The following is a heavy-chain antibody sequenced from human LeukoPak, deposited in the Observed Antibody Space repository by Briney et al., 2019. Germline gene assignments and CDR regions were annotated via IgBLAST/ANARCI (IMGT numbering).Heavy chain of an antibody. V-gene: IGHV3-9*01. CDR3: AKDLSSAITSALVLDV. J-gene: IGHJ6*02. CDR1: GFTFDDYA. D-gene: IGHD3-22*01. CDR2: ITWNRDNI. Sequence: SGGSLRLSCAASGFTFDDYAMHWVRQAPGKGLEWVSGITWNRDNIGYGDSVKGRFTISRDNVKNVLYLQMTSLRPEDTALYYCAKDLSSAITSALVLDVWGQGTTVIVSS.